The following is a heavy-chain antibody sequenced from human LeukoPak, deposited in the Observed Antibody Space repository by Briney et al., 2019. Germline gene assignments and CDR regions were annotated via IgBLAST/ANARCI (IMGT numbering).Heavy chain of an antibody. J-gene: IGHJ4*02. CDR2: IYYSRST. CDR3: ARGSGGYLSLGVDY. CDR1: GGSISSYY. V-gene: IGHV4-59*01. Sequence: SETLSLTCTVSGGSISSYYWNWIRQPPGKVLEWVGYIYYSRSTNYNPSLKSRVTISVDTSKNQFSLKLSSVTAADTAVYYCARGSGGYLSLGVDYWGQGTLVTVSS. D-gene: IGHD3-22*01.